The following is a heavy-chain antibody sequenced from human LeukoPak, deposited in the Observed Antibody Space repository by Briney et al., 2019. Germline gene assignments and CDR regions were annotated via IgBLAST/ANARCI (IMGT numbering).Heavy chain of an antibody. V-gene: IGHV3-53*01. CDR3: ARATSSFGWYFDL. D-gene: IGHD6-13*01. CDR2: IYSGGST. CDR1: GFTVSSNY. J-gene: IGHJ2*01. Sequence: GGSLRLSCAASGFTVSSNYMSWVRQAPGKGLEWVSVIYSGGSTYYADSVKGRFTISRDNSKNTLYLQMNGLRAEDTAVYYCARATSSFGWYFDLWGRGTLVTVSS.